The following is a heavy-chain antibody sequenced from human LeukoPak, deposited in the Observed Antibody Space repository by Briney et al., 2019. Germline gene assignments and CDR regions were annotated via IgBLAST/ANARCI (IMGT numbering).Heavy chain of an antibody. J-gene: IGHJ4*02. Sequence: GGSLRLTCAGTAVTLSNHGIHWVRQPPGKGLEWVALMWSAAGWNAEFYTDSVRGRFSVSRDTYRNTLDLQMSGLRAEDTAAYYCAKRPSESCANGGCYFDSWGQGTLVTVSP. V-gene: IGHV3-33*06. D-gene: IGHD2-8*01. CDR2: MWSAAGWNAE. CDR3: AKRPSESCANGGCYFDS. CDR1: AVTLSNHG.